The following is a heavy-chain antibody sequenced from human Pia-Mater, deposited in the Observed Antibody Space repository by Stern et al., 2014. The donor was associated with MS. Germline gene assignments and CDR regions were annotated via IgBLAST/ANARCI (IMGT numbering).Heavy chain of an antibody. V-gene: IGHV4-4*02. CDR1: GDYIKSSNW. Sequence: QVQLQESGPGLVKPSGTLSLTCAISGDYIKSSNWWSWVRQHPGKGQEWIGEIYHSGRTSYNTSHKSRVTITVDTAKNQFSLNLDSFTPPGPAVFYCATIWGGDYWGQGILVTVSS. CDR2: IYHSGRT. J-gene: IGHJ4*02. D-gene: IGHD3-16*01. CDR3: ATIWGGDY.